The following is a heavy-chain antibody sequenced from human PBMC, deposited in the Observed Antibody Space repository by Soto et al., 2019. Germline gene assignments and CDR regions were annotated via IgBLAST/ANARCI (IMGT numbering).Heavy chain of an antibody. CDR1: GFILSDCA. CDR2: ISSSRSVI. CDR3: ARDLSWGSNWYYYMDV. Sequence: EVQLVESGGGLVQPGGSLRLSCATSGFILSDCAMNWVRQAPGKGLEWVSYISSSRSVIDYADSVKGRFTVSRDNARNSLYLQINSLRAEDTAVYYCARDLSWGSNWYYYMDVWGKGTTVTFSS. J-gene: IGHJ6*03. D-gene: IGHD7-27*01. V-gene: IGHV3-48*01.